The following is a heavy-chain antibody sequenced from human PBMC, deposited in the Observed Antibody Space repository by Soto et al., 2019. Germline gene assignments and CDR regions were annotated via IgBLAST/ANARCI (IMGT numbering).Heavy chain of an antibody. CDR2: ISPYNGNA. V-gene: IGHV1-18*01. CDR1: GYTFTSYS. Sequence: ASVKVSCKASGYTFTSYSISWVQQAPGQGLEWVGGISPYNGNANYAQKLQGRVTMATDTSTSTAYMELSSLRSEDTAVYYCARPAGDYYDSSGYYVFDYWGQGTLVTVSS. J-gene: IGHJ4*02. CDR3: ARPAGDYYDSSGYYVFDY. D-gene: IGHD3-22*01.